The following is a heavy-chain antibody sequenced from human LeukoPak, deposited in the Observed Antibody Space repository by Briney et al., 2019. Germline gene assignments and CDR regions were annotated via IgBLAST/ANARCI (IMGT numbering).Heavy chain of an antibody. CDR1: GGSISNSGFN. V-gene: IGHV4-39*01. CDR3: VAEYTTFLYYFYS. CDR2: ISYPGST. Sequence: SETLSLTCTVSGGSISNSGFNWGWIRQPPGKGLECIASISYPGSTFYNPSLRSRVTISVDTSKNQFSLRLSSVTAADTAVYYCVAEYTTFLYYFYSWGQGTLVTVSS. D-gene: IGHD2/OR15-2a*01. J-gene: IGHJ4*02.